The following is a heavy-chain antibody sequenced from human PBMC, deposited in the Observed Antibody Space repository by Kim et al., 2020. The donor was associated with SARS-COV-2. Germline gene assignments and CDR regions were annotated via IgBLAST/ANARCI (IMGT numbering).Heavy chain of an antibody. D-gene: IGHD3-10*01. CDR3: ARHSSGTIDY. Sequence: SETLSLTCTVSSGSISNYHWSWIRQPPGQALEWIGYVYSSGSTNYHPSLKSRITISVDTSKNQFSLKLSSVTAADTAMYYCARHSSGTIDYWGQGTLVTV. CDR2: VYSSGST. V-gene: IGHV4-59*08. CDR1: SGSISNYH. J-gene: IGHJ4*02.